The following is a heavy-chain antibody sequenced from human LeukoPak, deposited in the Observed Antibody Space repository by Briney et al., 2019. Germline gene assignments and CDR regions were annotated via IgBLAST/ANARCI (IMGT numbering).Heavy chain of an antibody. D-gene: IGHD6-13*01. CDR1: GGSFSGYY. Sequence: PSETLSLTCAVYGGSFSGYYWSWIRQPPGKGLEWIGEINHSGSTNYNPSLKSRVTISVDTSKNQFSLKLSSVTAADTAVYYCARGRGSSWPFDYWGQGTLVTVSS. J-gene: IGHJ4*02. CDR3: ARGRGSSWPFDY. V-gene: IGHV4-34*01. CDR2: INHSGST.